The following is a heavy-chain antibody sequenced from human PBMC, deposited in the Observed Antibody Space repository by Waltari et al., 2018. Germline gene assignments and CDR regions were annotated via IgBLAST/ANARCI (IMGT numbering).Heavy chain of an antibody. Sequence: VLLEESGPGLVKPSETLSLTCTVSGGSISGFYWTWIRQPPGKGLEYIGYIFYTGNTNSNPSLNSRVIISVDTSRNQFSLKMRSLTAADTAVYYCARLGGDRFGSLRHCGPASCTTWIDPWGRGTLVTVSS. CDR3: ARLGGDRFGSLRHCGPASCTTWIDP. CDR1: GGSISGFY. J-gene: IGHJ5*02. CDR2: IFYTGNT. D-gene: IGHD2-2*01. V-gene: IGHV4-59*01.